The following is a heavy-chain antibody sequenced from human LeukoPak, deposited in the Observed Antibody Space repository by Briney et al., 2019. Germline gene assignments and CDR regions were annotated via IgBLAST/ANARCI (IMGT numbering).Heavy chain of an antibody. CDR2: IYSGGSR. Sequence: GGSLRLSCAASGFTVSSNYMSWVRQAPGKGLEWVSVIYSGGSRYYADSVKGRFTISRDNSKNTLYLQMNSLRAEDTAVYYCARDSSGWFDYWGQGTLVTVSS. CDR1: GFTVSSNY. CDR3: ARDSSGWFDY. D-gene: IGHD6-19*01. V-gene: IGHV3-66*01. J-gene: IGHJ4*02.